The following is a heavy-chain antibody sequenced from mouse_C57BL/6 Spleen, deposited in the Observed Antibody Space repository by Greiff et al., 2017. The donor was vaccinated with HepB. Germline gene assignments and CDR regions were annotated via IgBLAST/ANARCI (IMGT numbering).Heavy chain of an antibody. V-gene: IGHV1-82*01. CDR2: IYPGDGDT. CDR1: GYAFSSSW. Sequence: VQLQQSGPELVKPGASVKISCKASGYAFSSSWMNWVKQRPGKGLEWIGRIYPGDGDTNYNGKFKGKATLTADKSSSTAYMQLSSLTSEDSAVYFCERIYDYGSSYFDYWGQGTTLTVSS. J-gene: IGHJ2*01. CDR3: ERIYDYGSSYFDY. D-gene: IGHD1-1*01.